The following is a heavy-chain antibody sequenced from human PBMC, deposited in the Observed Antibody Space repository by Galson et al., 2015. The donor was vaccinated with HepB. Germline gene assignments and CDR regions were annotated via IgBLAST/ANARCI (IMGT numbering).Heavy chain of an antibody. CDR1: GGTFNSYT. CDR3: AMVDYSSSYYYYYGMDV. J-gene: IGHJ6*02. V-gene: IGHV1-69*02. D-gene: IGHD6-6*01. CDR2: VIPILTLA. Sequence: SVKVSCKASGGTFNSYTISWVRQAPGQGLEYMGRVIPILTLADYAQKFQGRVTITADKSTNTAYMELSSLRSDDTAVYYCAMVDYSSSYYYYYGMDVWGQGTTVTVSS.